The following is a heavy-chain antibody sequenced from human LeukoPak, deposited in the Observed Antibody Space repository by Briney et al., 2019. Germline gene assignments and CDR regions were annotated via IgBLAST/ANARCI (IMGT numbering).Heavy chain of an antibody. Sequence: ASVKVSCKVSGYTFTDYYMHWVQQAPGKGLEWMGLVDPEDGETMYAEKFQGRVTITADTSTDTAYMELSSLRSEDTAVYYCATGKGDYYYYMDVWGKGTTVTVSS. CDR2: VDPEDGET. CDR3: ATGKGDYYYYMDV. V-gene: IGHV1-69-2*01. CDR1: GYTFTDYY. J-gene: IGHJ6*03.